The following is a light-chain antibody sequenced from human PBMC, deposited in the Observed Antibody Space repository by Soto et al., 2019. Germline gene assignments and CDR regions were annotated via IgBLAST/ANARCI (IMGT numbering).Light chain of an antibody. J-gene: IGLJ2*01. CDR2: ESS. CDR3: CSYAGSSAFVV. V-gene: IGLV2-23*03. Sequence: QSALTQPASVSGSPGQSITISCTGTSSDVGSYNLVSWYQQHPGKAPKLMIYESSKRPSGVSNRFSGSKPGNTASLTISGLQAEDEADYYCCSYAGSSAFVVFGGGTKVTVL. CDR1: SSDVGSYNL.